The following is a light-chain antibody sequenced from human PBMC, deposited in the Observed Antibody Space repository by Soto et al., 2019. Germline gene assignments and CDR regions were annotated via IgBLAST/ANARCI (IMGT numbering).Light chain of an antibody. V-gene: IGKV3-20*01. CDR2: GAS. J-gene: IGKJ4*01. Sequence: EIVVTMSPGTLSLYHRERATLSCISSQSVSSSYLAWYQQKPGQAPRLLIYGASSRATGIPDRFSGSGSGTDFTLTISRLEPEDFAVYYCQQDGSSPPTFGGGTKVDI. CDR3: QQDGSSPPT. CDR1: QSVSSSY.